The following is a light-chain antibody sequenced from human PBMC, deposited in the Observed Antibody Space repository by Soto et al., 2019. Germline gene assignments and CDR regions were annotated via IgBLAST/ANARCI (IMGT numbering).Light chain of an antibody. CDR2: GNN. V-gene: IGLV1-40*01. J-gene: IGLJ1*01. CDR1: SSNIGAGYD. Sequence: QSVLTQPPSVSGAPGQRVTISCTGSSSNIGAGYDVHWYQQLPGTAPKLLIYGNNNRPSRVPDRFSGSKSGTSASLAITGLQAEDEADYYCCSYAGSYTWVFGSGTKGTVL. CDR3: CSYAGSYTWV.